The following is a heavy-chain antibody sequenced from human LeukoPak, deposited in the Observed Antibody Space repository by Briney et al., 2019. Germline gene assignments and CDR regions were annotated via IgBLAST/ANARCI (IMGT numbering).Heavy chain of an antibody. D-gene: IGHD3-10*01. CDR2: INWNGDRT. Sequence: SGGSLRLSCAASGFTFDDYGMSWVRQAPGKGLEWVSGINWNGDRTGYADSVRGRFTISRDNAKNSLHLQMNSLRAEDTALYYCARKGYYGSGTYLDYWGQGTLVTVSS. J-gene: IGHJ4*02. V-gene: IGHV3-20*04. CDR1: GFTFDDYG. CDR3: ARKGYYGSGTYLDY.